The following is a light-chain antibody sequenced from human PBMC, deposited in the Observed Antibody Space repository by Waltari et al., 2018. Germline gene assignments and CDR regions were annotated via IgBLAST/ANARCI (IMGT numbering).Light chain of an antibody. Sequence: EIVMTQSPATLSMSPGESATISCRASQSLNSAFAWYQQKPGQAPRLLIYSTSTRATGTPARFSGSGSGTEFTLTISSLQSEDFAIYYCQQYNYWPWTFGQGTRVEIK. CDR3: QQYNYWPWT. V-gene: IGKV3D-15*01. J-gene: IGKJ1*01. CDR1: QSLNSA. CDR2: STS.